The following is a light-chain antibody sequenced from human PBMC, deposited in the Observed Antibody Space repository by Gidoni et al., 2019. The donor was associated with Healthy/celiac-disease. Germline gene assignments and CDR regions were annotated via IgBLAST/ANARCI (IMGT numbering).Light chain of an antibody. CDR3: MQALQTPWT. CDR2: LGS. Sequence: DIVMPQSPLSLPVTPGEPASISCRSSQSLLHSNGYNYLDWYLQKPGQSPQLLIYLGSNRASGVPDRFSGSGSGTDFTLKISRVEAEDVGVYHCMQALQTPWTFSQXTKVEIK. CDR1: QSLLHSNGYNY. V-gene: IGKV2-28*01. J-gene: IGKJ1*01.